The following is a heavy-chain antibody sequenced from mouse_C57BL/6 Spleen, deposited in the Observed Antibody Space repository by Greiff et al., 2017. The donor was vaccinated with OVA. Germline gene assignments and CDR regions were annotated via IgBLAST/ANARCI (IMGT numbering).Heavy chain of an antibody. Sequence: EVKVVESGGGLVKPGGSLKLSCAASGFTFSSYAMSWVRQTPEKRLEWVATLSDGGSYTYYPDNVKGRFTISRDNAKNNLYLQMSHLKSEDTAMYYCARDRDGSSHWYFDVWGTGTTVTVSS. CDR2: LSDGGSYT. V-gene: IGHV5-4*01. D-gene: IGHD1-1*01. CDR1: GFTFSSYA. CDR3: ARDRDGSSHWYFDV. J-gene: IGHJ1*03.